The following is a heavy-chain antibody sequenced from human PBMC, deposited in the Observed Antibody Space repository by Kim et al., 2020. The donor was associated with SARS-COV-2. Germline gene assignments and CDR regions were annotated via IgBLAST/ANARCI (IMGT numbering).Heavy chain of an antibody. CDR1: GFTFSSYA. CDR3: AKDPFAEVFPNGGRDGYKGMWELLPD. D-gene: IGHD1-26*01. V-gene: IGHV3-23*01. CDR2: ISGSGGST. J-gene: IGHJ4*02. Sequence: GGSLRLSCAASGFTFSSYAMSWVRQAPGKGLEWVSAISGSGGSTYYADSVKGRFTISRDNSKNTLYLQMNSLRAEDTAVYYCAKDPFAEVFPNGGRDGYKGMWELLPDWGQGTLVTISS.